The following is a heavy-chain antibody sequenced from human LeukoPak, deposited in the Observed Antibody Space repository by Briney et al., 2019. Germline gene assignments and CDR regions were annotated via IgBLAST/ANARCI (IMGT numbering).Heavy chain of an antibody. D-gene: IGHD3-10*02. V-gene: IGHV3-53*01. CDR3: ASVRGVRGPYFDY. CDR2: IYSGGST. J-gene: IGHJ4*02. CDR1: GFTVSSNY. Sequence: GGSLRLSCAASGFTVSSNYMSWVRQAPGKGLEWVSVIYSGGSTYYADSVKGRFTISRDNSKNTLYLQMNSLRAEDTAVYYCASVRGVRGPYFDYWGQGTLVTVSS.